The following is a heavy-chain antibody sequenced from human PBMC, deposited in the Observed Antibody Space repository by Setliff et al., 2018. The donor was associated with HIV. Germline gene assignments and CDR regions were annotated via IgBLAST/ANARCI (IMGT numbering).Heavy chain of an antibody. J-gene: IGHJ6*03. CDR2: IIPSLTIA. Sequence: SVKVSCKTSGDTFSTYAISWVRQAPGQGLEWMGGIIPSLTIANYEHKFQGRVTITADKSTTTAYMELKSLKSEDTAVYYCARSGYKKGDWFEPAFYYHMDVWGKGTTVTVSS. V-gene: IGHV1-69*10. CDR1: GDTFSTYA. D-gene: IGHD2-21*01. CDR3: ARSGYKKGDWFEPAFYYHMDV.